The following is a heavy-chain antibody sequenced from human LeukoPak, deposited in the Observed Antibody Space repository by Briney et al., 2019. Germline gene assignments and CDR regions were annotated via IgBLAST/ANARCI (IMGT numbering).Heavy chain of an antibody. V-gene: IGHV3-7*05. CDR2: INQDGSEK. CDR3: ARQRDCYDY. Sequence: GGSLRLSCAASGFTFSSYWMSWVRQAPGRGLEWVANINQDGSEKYYVDSVKGRFTISRDNAKNSLYLQMNSLGAEDTAVYYCARQRDCYDYWGQGTLVTVSS. CDR1: GFTFSSYW. J-gene: IGHJ4*02. D-gene: IGHD2-15*01.